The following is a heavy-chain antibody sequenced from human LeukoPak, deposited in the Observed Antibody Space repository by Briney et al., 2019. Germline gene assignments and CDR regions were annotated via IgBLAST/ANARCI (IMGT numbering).Heavy chain of an antibody. V-gene: IGHV3-9*01. D-gene: IGHD6-13*01. CDR2: ISWNSGSI. J-gene: IGHJ3*02. CDR3: AKDIGGLVPEAFDI. CDR1: EFTFRNYA. Sequence: PGGSLRLSCAASEFTFRNYAMNWVRQAPGKGLEWVSGISWNSGSIGYADSVKGRFTISRDNAKNSLYLQMNSLRAEDTALYYCAKDIGGLVPEAFDIWGQGTMVTVSS.